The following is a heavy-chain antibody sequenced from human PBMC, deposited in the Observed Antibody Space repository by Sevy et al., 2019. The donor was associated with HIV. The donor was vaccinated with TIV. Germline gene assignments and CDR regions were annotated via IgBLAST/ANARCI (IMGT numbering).Heavy chain of an antibody. J-gene: IGHJ5*02. D-gene: IGHD5-12*01. CDR2: IYYTGST. CDR3: ARARLIVARERWFDP. CDR1: GASMRSGTYY. V-gene: IGHV4-31*03. Sequence: SETLSLTCTVSGASMRSGTYYWSWIRQHPGKGLAWIGYIYYTGSTYYNPSLKSRVIISLDASKNQFSLKLSSVTAADTAVYYCARARLIVARERWFDPWGQGTLVTVSS.